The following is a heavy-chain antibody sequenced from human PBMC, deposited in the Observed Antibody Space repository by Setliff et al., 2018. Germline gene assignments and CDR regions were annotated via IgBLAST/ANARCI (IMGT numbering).Heavy chain of an antibody. CDR1: GGSISSSSYY. Sequence: KPSETLSLTCTVSGGSISSSSYYWGWIRQPPGKGLEWIGSIYYSGSTYYNPSLKSRVTISVDTSKNQFSLKLSSVTAADTAVYYCARGLSRGGYWGQGTLVTVSS. CDR2: IYYSGST. J-gene: IGHJ4*02. CDR3: ARGLSRGGY. D-gene: IGHD3-10*01. V-gene: IGHV4-39*01.